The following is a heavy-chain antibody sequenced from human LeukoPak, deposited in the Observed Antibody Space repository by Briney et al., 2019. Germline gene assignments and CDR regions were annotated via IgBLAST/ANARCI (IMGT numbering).Heavy chain of an antibody. V-gene: IGHV1-2*02. CDR1: GYTFTDYY. CDR3: ARSRISAPVDY. CDR2: INTHSGGT. Sequence: ASVKVSCKASGYTFTDYYMHWVRQAPGQGHEWMGWINTHSGGTSYAQEFQGRVTMTRDTSISTGFMELKSLGSDDTAVYYCARSRISAPVDYWGQGTLVTVSS. J-gene: IGHJ4*02. D-gene: IGHD6-6*01.